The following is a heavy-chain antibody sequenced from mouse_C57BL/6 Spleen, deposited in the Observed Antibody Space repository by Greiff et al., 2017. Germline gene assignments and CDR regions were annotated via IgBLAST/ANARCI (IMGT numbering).Heavy chain of an antibody. V-gene: IGHV1-82*01. J-gene: IGHJ1*03. D-gene: IGHD2-12*01. CDR3: ARVYDGPV. Sequence: VQLQESGPELVKPGASVKISCKASGYAFSSSWMNWVQQRPGKGLEWIGRIYPGDGATNYNGKIKGKATLTADKSSRTAYKQLSSLKSADSEVYCCARVYDGPVWGTGTTGTVSS. CDR2: IYPGDGAT. CDR1: GYAFSSSW.